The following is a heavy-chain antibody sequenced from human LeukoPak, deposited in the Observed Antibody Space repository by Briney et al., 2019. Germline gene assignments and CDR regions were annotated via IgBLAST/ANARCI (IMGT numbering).Heavy chain of an antibody. J-gene: IGHJ4*02. CDR3: AKEVTYYYDSGNDY. D-gene: IGHD3-22*01. V-gene: IGHV3-30*02. CDR1: GFTFSSYG. Sequence: GGSLRLSCAASGFTFSSYGMHWVRQAPGKGLEWVAFIRYDGSNKYYADSVKGRFTISRDNSKNTLYLQMNSLRAEDTAVYYCAKEVTYYYDSGNDYWGQGTLVTVSS. CDR2: IRYDGSNK.